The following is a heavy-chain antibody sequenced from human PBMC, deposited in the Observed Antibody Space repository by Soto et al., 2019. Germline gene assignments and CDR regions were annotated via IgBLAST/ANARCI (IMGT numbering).Heavy chain of an antibody. CDR2: ISADNVDA. J-gene: IGHJ4*02. CDR1: GYPYSNFD. D-gene: IGHD3-10*01. Sequence: GASVKVSCKASGYPYSNFDVTWVRQAPGQGLEWMGWISADNVDADGAQQFQDRVTMTIDRSTSIAYMDLNSLRAEDTAVYYCAKGNYYASGIYYNNLDYWGQGTVVTVSS. CDR3: AKGNYYASGIYYNNLDY. V-gene: IGHV1-18*01.